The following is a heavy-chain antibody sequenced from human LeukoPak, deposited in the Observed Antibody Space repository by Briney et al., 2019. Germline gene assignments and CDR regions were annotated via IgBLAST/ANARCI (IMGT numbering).Heavy chain of an antibody. J-gene: IGHJ4*02. D-gene: IGHD5/OR15-5a*01. CDR2: IYYSGST. V-gene: IGHV4-59*02. CDR1: GGSVSSDY. CDR3: ARDKALYA. Sequence: SETLSLTCSVSGGSVSSDYWSWIRQPPGKGLEWIGYIYYSGSTNYNPSLKSRVTISVDTSKNQFSLKLSSVTAADTAVYYCARDKALYAWGQGTLVTVSS.